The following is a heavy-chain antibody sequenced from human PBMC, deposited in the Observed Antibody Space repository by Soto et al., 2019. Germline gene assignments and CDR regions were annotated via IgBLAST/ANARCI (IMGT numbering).Heavy chain of an antibody. CDR1: GFTVSNNY. V-gene: IGHV3-53*01. CDR3: ARAAMGGSSWPFDY. Sequence: PGGSLRLSCAASGFTVSNNYMTWVRQAPGKGLEWVSFIYSSGSTYYADSVKGRFTISRDNFKNTLYLQMNSLRAEDTAVYYCARAAMGGSSWPFDYWGQGTLVTVSS. J-gene: IGHJ4*02. D-gene: IGHD6-13*01. CDR2: IYSSGST.